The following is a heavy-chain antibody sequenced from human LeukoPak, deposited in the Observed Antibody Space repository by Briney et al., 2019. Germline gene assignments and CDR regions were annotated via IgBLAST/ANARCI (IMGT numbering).Heavy chain of an antibody. V-gene: IGHV1-69*04. CDR1: GGTFSSYA. CDR2: IIPILGIA. CDR3: ARDRPGIVGATLPKEGAFDI. D-gene: IGHD1-26*01. Sequence: SVKVSCKASGGTFSSYAISWVRQAPGQGLEWMGRIIPILGIANYAQKFQGRVTITADKSTSTAYMELSSLRSEDTAVYYCARDRPGIVGATLPKEGAFDIWGQGTMVTVSS. J-gene: IGHJ3*02.